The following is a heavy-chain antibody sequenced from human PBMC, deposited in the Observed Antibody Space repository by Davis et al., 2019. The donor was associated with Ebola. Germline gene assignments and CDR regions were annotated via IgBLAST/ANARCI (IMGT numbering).Heavy chain of an antibody. Sequence: GESLKISCAASGFTVSSNYMSWVRQAPGKGLEWVSVIYSGGSTYYADSVKGRFTISRHNSKNTLYLQMNSLRAEDTAVYYCARGPIVPDLSSGWYYYYYGMDVWGQGTTVTVSS. V-gene: IGHV3-53*04. D-gene: IGHD6-19*01. J-gene: IGHJ6*02. CDR2: IYSGGST. CDR3: ARGPIVPDLSSGWYYYYYGMDV. CDR1: GFTVSSNY.